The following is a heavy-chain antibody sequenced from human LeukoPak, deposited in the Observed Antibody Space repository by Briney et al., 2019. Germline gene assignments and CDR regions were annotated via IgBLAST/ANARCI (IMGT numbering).Heavy chain of an antibody. CDR3: AKMKWLFDY. Sequence: GGSLRLSCAASGFTFSSYSMNWVRQAPGKGLEWVSYISSSSSTIYYADSVKGRFTISRDNAKNTLYLQMNSLRAEDTAVYYCAKMKWLFDYWGQGTLVTVSS. CDR1: GFTFSSYS. V-gene: IGHV3-48*04. D-gene: IGHD3-22*01. CDR2: ISSSSSTI. J-gene: IGHJ4*02.